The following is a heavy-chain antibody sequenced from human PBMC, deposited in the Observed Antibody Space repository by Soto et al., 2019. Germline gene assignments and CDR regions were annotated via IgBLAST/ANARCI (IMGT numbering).Heavy chain of an antibody. CDR2: IIPIFGTA. J-gene: IGHJ4*02. D-gene: IGHD2-8*01. CDR3: ASFSEGRGVYAIGVPLDY. Sequence: QVQLVQSGAEVKKPGSSVKVSCKASGGTFSSYAISWVRQAPGQGLEWMGGIIPIFGTANYAQKFQGRVTITADESTSTAYMELSSLRSEDTSVYYCASFSEGRGVYAIGVPLDYWGQGTLVTVS. V-gene: IGHV1-69*01. CDR1: GGTFSSYA.